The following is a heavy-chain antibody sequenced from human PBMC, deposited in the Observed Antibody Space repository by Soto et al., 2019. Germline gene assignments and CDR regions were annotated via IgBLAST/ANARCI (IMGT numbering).Heavy chain of an antibody. V-gene: IGHV3-48*02. D-gene: IGHD4-17*01. J-gene: IGHJ5*01. Sequence: DVQLVESGGGLVQPGGSLRLSCAASGFTFRSYNMNWVRQAPGKGLDWLSYISSSSSTIYYADSVKGRFTISRDNAKNSLYLQMNRLRDDDTAMYYCARGGTIAVTTSGDSWGQGTLVTVSS. CDR2: ISSSSSTI. CDR3: ARGGTIAVTTSGDS. CDR1: GFTFRSYN.